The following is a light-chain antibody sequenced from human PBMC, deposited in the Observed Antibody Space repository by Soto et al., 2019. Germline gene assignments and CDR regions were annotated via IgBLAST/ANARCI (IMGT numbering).Light chain of an antibody. CDR2: AAS. V-gene: IGKV1-39*01. Sequence: DIQMTQSPSSLSASVGDRVTITCRASQSISSYLNWYQQKPGKAPNLLIYAASTRATGIPARFSGSGSRKEFNITISVLQYEDSGVYYCQQDKSWLTFGQGTNVEIK. J-gene: IGKJ1*01. CDR3: QQDKSWLT. CDR1: QSISSY.